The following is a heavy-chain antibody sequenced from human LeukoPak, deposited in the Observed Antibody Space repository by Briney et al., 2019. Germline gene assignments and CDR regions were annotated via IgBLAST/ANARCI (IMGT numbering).Heavy chain of an antibody. CDR2: IYYSGST. J-gene: IGHJ3*02. D-gene: IGHD3-22*01. CDR3: ARDHRDYYDSSGPRGFDI. CDR1: GGSISSGGYY. Sequence: PSETLSLTCTVSGGSISSGGYYWSWIRQHPGKGLEWIGYIYYSGSTYYNPSLKGRVTISVDTSKNQFSLKLSSVTAADTAVYYCARDHRDYYDSSGPRGFDIWGQGTMVTVSS. V-gene: IGHV4-31*03.